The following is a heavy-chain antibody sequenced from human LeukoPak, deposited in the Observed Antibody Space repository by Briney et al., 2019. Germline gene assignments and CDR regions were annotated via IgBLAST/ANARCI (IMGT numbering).Heavy chain of an antibody. V-gene: IGHV4-61*02. Sequence: PSQTLSLTCTVSGGSISSGSYYWSWLPQPAGKGLEWIVRIYTSGSTNYNPSLKSRVAMSLDTSKNRFSRRLSSVTAADTAVYYCARYIMGGSSYWGQGTLVTVSS. D-gene: IGHD3-16*01. CDR1: GGSISSGSYY. CDR2: IYTSGST. J-gene: IGHJ4*02. CDR3: ARYIMGGSSY.